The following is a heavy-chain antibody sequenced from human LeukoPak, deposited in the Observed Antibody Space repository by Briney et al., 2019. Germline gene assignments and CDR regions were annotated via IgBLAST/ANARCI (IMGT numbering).Heavy chain of an antibody. CDR2: ISYDGSNK. Sequence: GRSLRLSCAASGFTFSSYGMHWVRQAPGKGLEWVAVISYDGSNKYYADSVKGRFTISRDNSKNTLYLQMNSLRAEDTAVYYCAKGYGDYVLDYWGQGTLVTVSS. D-gene: IGHD4-17*01. J-gene: IGHJ4*02. V-gene: IGHV3-30*18. CDR3: AKGYGDYVLDY. CDR1: GFTFSSYG.